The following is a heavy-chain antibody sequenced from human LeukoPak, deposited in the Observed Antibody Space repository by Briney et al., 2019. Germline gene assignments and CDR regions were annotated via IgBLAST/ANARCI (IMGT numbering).Heavy chain of an antibody. CDR3: ARDHDPYYYDSSGYAFDI. V-gene: IGHV4-61*02. D-gene: IGHD3-22*01. CDR2: IYTNGST. J-gene: IGHJ3*02. Sequence: SETLSLTCTVSGGSISSGSYYWSWIRQPAGKGLEWIGRIYTNGSTNYNPSLKSRVTISVDTSKNQFSLKLSSVTAADTAVYYCARDHDPYYYDSSGYAFDIWGQGTMVTVSS. CDR1: GGSISSGSYY.